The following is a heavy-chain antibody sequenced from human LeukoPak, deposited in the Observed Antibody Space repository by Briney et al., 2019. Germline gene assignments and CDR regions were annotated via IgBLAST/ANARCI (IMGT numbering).Heavy chain of an antibody. J-gene: IGHJ5*02. V-gene: IGHV3-20*04. CDR1: GFTLADYA. Sequence: GGSLRLSCAASGFTLADYAMSWVRQAPGKGVEWVSGITWNGGSTGYADSVKGRFTISRDNAKNSLYLQMNSLRAEDTALYYCARDISGWRNWFDPWGQGTLVTVSS. CDR3: ARDISGWRNWFDP. CDR2: ITWNGGST. D-gene: IGHD6-19*01.